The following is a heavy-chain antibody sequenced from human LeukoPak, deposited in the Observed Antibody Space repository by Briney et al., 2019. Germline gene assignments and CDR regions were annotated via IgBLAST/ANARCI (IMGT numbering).Heavy chain of an antibody. CDR2: ISGSGGST. V-gene: IGHV3-23*01. Sequence: PGGSLRLSCAASGFTFSSYAMSWVRQAPGKGLECVSGISGSGGSTYYADSVKGRFTISRDNSKNTLYLQMNSLRAEDTAVYYCAKYRITMIVVGGAFDIWGQGTMVTVSS. J-gene: IGHJ3*02. CDR3: AKYRITMIVVGGAFDI. CDR1: GFTFSSYA. D-gene: IGHD3-22*01.